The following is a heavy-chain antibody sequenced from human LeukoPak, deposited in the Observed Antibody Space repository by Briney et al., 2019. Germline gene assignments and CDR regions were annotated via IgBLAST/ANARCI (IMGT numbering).Heavy chain of an antibody. J-gene: IGHJ6*02. CDR3: ARGGPNWGPDYYYYGMDV. Sequence: GGSLRLSCAASGFAFNSYWMSWVRQTPGKGLEWVAVISYDGSNKYYADSVKGRFTISRDNSKNTLYLQMNSLRAEDTAVYYCARGGPNWGPDYYYYGMDVWGQGTTVTVSS. CDR2: ISYDGSNK. CDR1: GFAFNSYW. V-gene: IGHV3-30-3*01. D-gene: IGHD7-27*01.